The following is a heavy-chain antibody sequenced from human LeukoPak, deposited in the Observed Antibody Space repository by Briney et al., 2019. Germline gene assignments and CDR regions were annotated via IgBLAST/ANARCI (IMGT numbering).Heavy chain of an antibody. CDR3: ARHVGSSWYHGMRY. CDR2: IYTSGST. Sequence: SETLSLTCTVSGNSISSGDNYWSWIRQPAGKGLEWIGRIYTSGSTNYNPSLKSRVTISVDTSKNQFSLKLSSVTAADTAVYYCARHVGSSWYHGMRYWGQGTLVTVSS. D-gene: IGHD6-13*01. J-gene: IGHJ4*02. CDR1: GNSISSGDNY. V-gene: IGHV4-61*02.